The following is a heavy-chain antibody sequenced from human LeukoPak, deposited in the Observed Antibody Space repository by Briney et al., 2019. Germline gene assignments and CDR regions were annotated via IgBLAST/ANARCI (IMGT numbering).Heavy chain of an antibody. J-gene: IGHJ3*02. D-gene: IGHD2-21*02. Sequence: GGSLRLSCAASGFTFNSYGMNWVRQAPGKGLEWVAFIQYDGSNKYYADSVKGRFTISRDNSKNTLYLQMNSLRAEDTAVYYCARTLVTAIHLDAFDIWGQGTMVTVSS. V-gene: IGHV3-30*02. CDR1: GFTFNSYG. CDR2: IQYDGSNK. CDR3: ARTLVTAIHLDAFDI.